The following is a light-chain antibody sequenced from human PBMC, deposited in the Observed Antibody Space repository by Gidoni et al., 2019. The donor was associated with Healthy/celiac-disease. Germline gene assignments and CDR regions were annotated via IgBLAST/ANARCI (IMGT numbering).Light chain of an antibody. Sequence: VMSQSPATLSVSPGERATLSCRASQSVSSNLAWYQQKPGQAPRLLIYGASTRATGIPARFSCSGSGTEFTLTISSLQSEDFAVYYCQQYNNWPPLTFGGGTKVEIK. CDR1: QSVSSN. J-gene: IGKJ4*01. V-gene: IGKV3-15*01. CDR2: GAS. CDR3: QQYNNWPPLT.